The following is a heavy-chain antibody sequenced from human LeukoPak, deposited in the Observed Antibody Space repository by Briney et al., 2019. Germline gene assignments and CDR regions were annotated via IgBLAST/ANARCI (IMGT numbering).Heavy chain of an antibody. V-gene: IGHV3-20*04. J-gene: IGHJ3*02. CDR2: INWNGGST. CDR1: GFTFDDYG. Sequence: GGSLRLSCAASGFTFDDYGMSWVRQAPGKGLEWVPGINWNGGSTDYADSVKGRFTISTDNARNSLYMQMNSLRAEDTALYYCARDIFYRDDAFDIWGQGTMVTVS. D-gene: IGHD2/OR15-2a*01. CDR3: ARDIFYRDDAFDI.